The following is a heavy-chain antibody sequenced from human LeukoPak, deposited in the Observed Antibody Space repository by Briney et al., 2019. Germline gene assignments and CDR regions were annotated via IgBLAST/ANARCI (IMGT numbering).Heavy chain of an antibody. D-gene: IGHD6-19*01. CDR3: ARDRIAVAGGAFDI. V-gene: IGHV3-23*01. J-gene: IGHJ3*02. Sequence: PGGSLRLSCAASGFTFSSYAMSWVRQAPGKGLEWVSAISGSGGSTYYADSVKGRFTISRDNAKNSLYLQMNSLRAEDTAVYYCARDRIAVAGGAFDIWGQGTMVTVSS. CDR1: GFTFSSYA. CDR2: ISGSGGST.